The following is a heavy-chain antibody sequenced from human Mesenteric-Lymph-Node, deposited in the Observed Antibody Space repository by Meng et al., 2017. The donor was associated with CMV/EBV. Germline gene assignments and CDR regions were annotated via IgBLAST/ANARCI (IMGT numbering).Heavy chain of an antibody. J-gene: IGHJ4*02. Sequence: SLKISCAASGFTFDDYAMHWVRQAPGKGLEWVSGISWNSGSIGYADSVKGRFTISRDNAKNSLYLQMNSLRAEDTAVYYCASGDSSGASDYWGQGTLVTAPQ. V-gene: IGHV3-9*01. CDR3: ASGDSSGASDY. D-gene: IGHD3-22*01. CDR2: ISWNSGSI. CDR1: GFTFDDYA.